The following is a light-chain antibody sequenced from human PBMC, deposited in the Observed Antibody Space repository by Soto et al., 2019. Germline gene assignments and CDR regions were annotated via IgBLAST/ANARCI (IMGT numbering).Light chain of an antibody. CDR3: HQYNSYSPWT. CDR2: DAS. Sequence: DIQMTQSPSTLSASVGDRVTITCRASQSISSWLAWYQQKPGKAPKLLIYDASSLESGVPSRFSGSGSGTEVTLPIISLQPDDFATYYCHQYNSYSPWTFGQGTKVEIK. J-gene: IGKJ1*01. V-gene: IGKV1-5*01. CDR1: QSISSW.